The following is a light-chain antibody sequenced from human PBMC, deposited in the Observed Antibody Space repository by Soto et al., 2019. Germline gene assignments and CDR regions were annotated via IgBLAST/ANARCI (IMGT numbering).Light chain of an antibody. CDR3: QQYKNWPPIT. CDR2: GAS. V-gene: IGKV3-15*01. Sequence: ETVMPEYPATLSVSPGERATLSCRASQSVSSNLAWYQQKPGQAPRLLIYGASTRATGIPARFSGSGSGTEFTLTISSLQSEDFAVYYCQQYKNWPPITFGQGTRLEI. J-gene: IGKJ5*01. CDR1: QSVSSN.